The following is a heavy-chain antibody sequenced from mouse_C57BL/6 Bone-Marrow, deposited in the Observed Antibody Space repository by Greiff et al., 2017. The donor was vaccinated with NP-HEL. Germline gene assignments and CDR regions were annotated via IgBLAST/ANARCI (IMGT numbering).Heavy chain of an antibody. CDR1: GYTFTNYW. D-gene: IGHD2-10*02. CDR3: ARGEEYGLDY. V-gene: IGHV1-63*01. Sequence: QVQLQQSGAELVRPGTSVKMSCKASGYTFTNYWIGWAKQRPGHGLEWIGDIYPGGGYTNYNEKFKGKATLTADKSSSTAYMQFSSLTSEDSAIYYCARGEEYGLDYWGQGTTLTVSS. CDR2: IYPGGGYT. J-gene: IGHJ2*01.